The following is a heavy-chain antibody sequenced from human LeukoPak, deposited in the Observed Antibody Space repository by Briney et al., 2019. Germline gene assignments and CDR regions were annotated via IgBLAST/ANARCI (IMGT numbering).Heavy chain of an antibody. Sequence: SETLSLTCAVYGGSFSGYYWSWIRQPPGKGLEWIGEINHSGSTNYNPSLKSRVTISVDTSKNQFSLKLSSVTAADTAVYYCARTPWRISYLDYWGQGTLVTVSS. CDR3: ARTPWRISYLDY. CDR2: INHSGST. D-gene: IGHD2/OR15-2a*01. J-gene: IGHJ4*02. CDR1: GGSFSGYY. V-gene: IGHV4-34*01.